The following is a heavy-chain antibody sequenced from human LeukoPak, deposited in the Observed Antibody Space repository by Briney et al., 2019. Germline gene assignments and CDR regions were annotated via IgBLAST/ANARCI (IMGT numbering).Heavy chain of an antibody. J-gene: IGHJ4*02. CDR2: IYSSGST. CDR3: ARTYDFGSGSYHFDY. V-gene: IGHV4-59*08. D-gene: IGHD3-10*01. CDR1: GGSISSYY. Sequence: SETLSLTCTVSGGSISSYYRSWIRQPPGKGLEWIGHIYSSGSTNYNPSLKSRVTISVDTSKNQFSLKLTSVTAADTAVYYCARTYDFGSGSYHFDYWGQGTLVTVSS.